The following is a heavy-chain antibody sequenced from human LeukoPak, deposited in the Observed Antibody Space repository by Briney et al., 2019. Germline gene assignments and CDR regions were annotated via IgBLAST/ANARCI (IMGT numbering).Heavy chain of an antibody. CDR3: AREAGSSSWYIYYGMDV. Sequence: SETLSLTCTVSAGSIRSSSYYWGWIRQPPGKGLEWIGSIYYSGSTYYNPSLKSRVTISVDTSKNQFSLNLSSVTAADTAVYYCAREAGSSSWYIYYGMDVWXXGTAVTVSS. CDR1: AGSIRSSSYY. J-gene: IGHJ6*02. V-gene: IGHV4-39*07. D-gene: IGHD6-13*01. CDR2: IYYSGST.